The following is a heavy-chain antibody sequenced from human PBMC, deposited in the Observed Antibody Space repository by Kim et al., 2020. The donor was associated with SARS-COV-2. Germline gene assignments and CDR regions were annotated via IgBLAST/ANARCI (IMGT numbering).Heavy chain of an antibody. D-gene: IGHD3-3*01. CDR3: ARAHRTIFGVVEYMDV. CDR1: GGSISSGGYY. J-gene: IGHJ6*02. V-gene: IGHV4-31*03. CDR2: IYYSGST. Sequence: SGTLSLTCTVSGGSISSGGYYWSWIRQHPGKGLEWIGYIYYSGSTYYNPSLKSRVTISVDTSKNQFSLNLSSVTAADTAVYYCARAHRTIFGVVEYMDVWGQGTTVTVSS.